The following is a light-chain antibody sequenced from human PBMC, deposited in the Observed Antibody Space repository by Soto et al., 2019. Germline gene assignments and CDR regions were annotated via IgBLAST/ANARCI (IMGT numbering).Light chain of an antibody. CDR2: GAS. V-gene: IGKV3-15*01. CDR1: QSVSNN. CDR3: HQYNNWPQT. Sequence: EIVMTQSPATLSVSPGERATLSCRASQSVSNNLAWYQQRPGLAPRLLIYGASTRATGIPASFSGSGSGTEYTLPISSLQSEDFAVYYCHQYNNWPQTFGQGTKVE. J-gene: IGKJ1*01.